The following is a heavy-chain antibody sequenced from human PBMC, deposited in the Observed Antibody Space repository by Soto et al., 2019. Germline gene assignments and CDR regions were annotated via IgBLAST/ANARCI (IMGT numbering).Heavy chain of an antibody. D-gene: IGHD3-16*02. CDR2: IVPKFGTT. Sequence: QVQLVQSGAEVKKPGSSVKVSCKASGDTDTNYVISWVRQAPGQGLEWMGGIVPKFGTTYSAQKLQDRLTITEDESTSTVYMQLSSLRLDDTAVYYCEAEMTFGKLSVVWGQGTTVTVSS. CDR1: GDTDTNYV. V-gene: IGHV1-69*01. J-gene: IGHJ6*02. CDR3: EAEMTFGKLSVV.